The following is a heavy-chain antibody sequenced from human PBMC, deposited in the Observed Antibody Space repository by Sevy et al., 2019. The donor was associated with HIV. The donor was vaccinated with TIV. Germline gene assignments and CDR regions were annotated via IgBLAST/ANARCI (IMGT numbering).Heavy chain of an antibody. V-gene: IGHV3-30-3*01. CDR3: ASAPQGGSDVITPPDY. D-gene: IGHD3-22*01. Sequence: GGSLRLSCAASGFTFSSYAMHWVRQAPGKGLEWVTFISYDGSNKYYGDSVKVRLTISRDNSKNTLYLQMNSLRAEDTALYYCASAPQGGSDVITPPDYWGHGTLVTVSS. J-gene: IGHJ4*01. CDR2: ISYDGSNK. CDR1: GFTFSSYA.